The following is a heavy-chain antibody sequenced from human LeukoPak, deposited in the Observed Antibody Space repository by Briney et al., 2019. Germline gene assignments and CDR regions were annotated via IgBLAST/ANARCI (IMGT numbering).Heavy chain of an antibody. V-gene: IGHV3-30-3*01. CDR2: TSYDGSNK. J-gene: IGHJ4*02. CDR1: RFTFSSYA. Sequence: GGSLRLSCAASRFTFSSYAMYWVRQAPGKGLEWVAVTSYDGSNKYYADSVKGRLTISRDNSKNTLYLQMNSLRAEDTPVYYCARAECLHPRDYGGWGPLVTVSS. CDR3: ARAECLHPRDY. D-gene: IGHD5/OR15-5a*01.